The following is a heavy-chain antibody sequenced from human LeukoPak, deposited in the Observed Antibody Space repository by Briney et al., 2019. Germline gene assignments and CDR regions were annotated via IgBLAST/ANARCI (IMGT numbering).Heavy chain of an antibody. CDR3: ARAHGYSYAQRHYYYGMDV. D-gene: IGHD5-18*01. V-gene: IGHV6-1*01. CDR2: TYYRSKWYN. J-gene: IGHJ6*02. Sequence: SQTLSLTCATSGDSVSSNSAAWNWIRQSPSRGLEWLGRTYYRSKWYNDYAVSVKSRITINPDTSKNQFSLQLNSVTPEDTAVYYCARAHGYSYAQRHYYYGMDVWGRGTTVTVSS. CDR1: GDSVSSNSAA.